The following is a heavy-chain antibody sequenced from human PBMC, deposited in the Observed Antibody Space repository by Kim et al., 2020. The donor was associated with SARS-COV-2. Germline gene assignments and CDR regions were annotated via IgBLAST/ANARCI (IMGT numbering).Heavy chain of an antibody. CDR1: GGSISSSSYY. J-gene: IGHJ2*01. Sequence: SETLSLTCTVSGGSISSSSYYWGWIRQPPGKGLEWIGRIYYSGSTYYNPSRKSRVTITVDTSKNQFSLTLSSVTAADTAVYYCARPLWFGEDFDLWGRGTLVTVSS. V-gene: IGHV4-39*01. CDR3: ARPLWFGEDFDL. CDR2: IYYSGST. D-gene: IGHD3-10*01.